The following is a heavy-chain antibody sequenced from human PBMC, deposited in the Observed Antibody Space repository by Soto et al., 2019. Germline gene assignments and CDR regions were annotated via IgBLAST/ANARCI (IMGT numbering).Heavy chain of an antibody. CDR1: GFTFSSYG. J-gene: IGHJ4*02. CDR3: ARAVGLDSDDFFAY. Sequence: GSLRLSCTASGFTFSSYGMGWVRQAPGKGLQWVSTIRGDGGQTHYTDSVKGRFSISRDNSKNTVYLQMDSLRAEDTAMYFCARAVGLDSDDFFAYWGQGTQVTVSS. CDR2: IRGDGGQT. D-gene: IGHD3-9*01. V-gene: IGHV3-23*01.